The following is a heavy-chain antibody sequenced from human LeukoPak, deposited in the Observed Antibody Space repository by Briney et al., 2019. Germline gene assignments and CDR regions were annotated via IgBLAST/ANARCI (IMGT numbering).Heavy chain of an antibody. J-gene: IGHJ4*02. Sequence: GGSLRLSCAASGFTFDDYGMNWVRQAPGKGLEWVSGITWNGGSTGYADSVKGRFTISRDSAKNSLYPQMNSLRAEDTALYFCARNYGGYDGTDSWGQGTLVTVSS. CDR3: ARNYGGYDGTDS. D-gene: IGHD5-12*01. CDR2: ITWNGGST. V-gene: IGHV3-20*04. CDR1: GFTFDDYG.